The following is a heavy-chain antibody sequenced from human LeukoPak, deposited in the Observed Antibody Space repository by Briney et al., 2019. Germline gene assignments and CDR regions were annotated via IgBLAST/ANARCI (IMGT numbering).Heavy chain of an antibody. CDR3: ASSNSGYFQH. V-gene: IGHV1-46*01. Sequence: ASVTVSCKASGYTFPSYFMHWVRQAPGQGLEWMGIINPTGGSTTYAQKFQGRVTMTRDTSTSTVYMELSSLRSDDTAVYYCASSNSGYFQHWGQGTLVTVSS. J-gene: IGHJ1*01. CDR1: GYTFPSYF. D-gene: IGHD4-23*01. CDR2: INPTGGST.